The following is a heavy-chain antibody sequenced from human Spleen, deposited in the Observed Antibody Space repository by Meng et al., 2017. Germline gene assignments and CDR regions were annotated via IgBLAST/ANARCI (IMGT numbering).Heavy chain of an antibody. CDR1: GFTFGNYW. D-gene: IGHD3-22*01. CDR2: INSDGSST. V-gene: IGHV3-74*01. Sequence: GESLKISCVASGFTFGNYWMHWVRQAPGKGLVWVSRINSDGSSTTYADSVKGRFTISRDNAKNSLYLQMHTLRAEDTALYYCARISGYYLDYWGQGTLVTVSS. J-gene: IGHJ4*02. CDR3: ARISGYYLDY.